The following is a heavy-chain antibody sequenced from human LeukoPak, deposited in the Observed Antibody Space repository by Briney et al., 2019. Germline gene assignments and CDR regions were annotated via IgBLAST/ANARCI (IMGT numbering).Heavy chain of an antibody. Sequence: SETLSLTCAVSGGSISSSNWWSWVRQPPGKGLEWIGEIYHSGSTNYNPSLKSRVTISVDKSKNQFSLKLTSVTAADTAVYYCARKGYSISWYSPWGQGTLVTVSS. CDR1: GGSISSSNW. V-gene: IGHV4-4*02. CDR2: IYHSGST. CDR3: ARKGYSISWYSP. D-gene: IGHD6-13*01. J-gene: IGHJ5*02.